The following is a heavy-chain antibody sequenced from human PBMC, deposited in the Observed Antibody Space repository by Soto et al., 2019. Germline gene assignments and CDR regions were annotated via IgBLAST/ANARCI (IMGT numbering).Heavy chain of an antibody. CDR2: IYYGGNT. D-gene: IGHD2-15*01. V-gene: IGHV4-39*02. Sequence: SETLSVSCTVSGGSFSSSRYYWGWIRQAPGLGLEWIGGIYYGGNTYYNTSLKSRVTTSVDTSENHFSLKRSSVTAADTAVYYWARIALVVGATGYFDYWGQGTLVTVSS. CDR1: GGSFSSSRYY. CDR3: ARIALVVGATGYFDY. J-gene: IGHJ4*02.